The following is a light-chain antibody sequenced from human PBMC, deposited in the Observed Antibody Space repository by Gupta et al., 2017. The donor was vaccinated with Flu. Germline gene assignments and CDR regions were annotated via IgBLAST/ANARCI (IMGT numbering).Light chain of an antibody. CDR3: SSFTNTNTLVV. J-gene: IGLJ3*02. CDR2: EVS. CDR1: SSDVGGYNY. Sequence: ITISCTGTSSDVGGYNYVSWYQQPPGKAPNLMIFEVSNRPSGVSNRFSGSKSGTTASLTISGLQAEDEAYYYCSSFTNTNTLVVFGGGTKLTVL. V-gene: IGLV2-14*01.